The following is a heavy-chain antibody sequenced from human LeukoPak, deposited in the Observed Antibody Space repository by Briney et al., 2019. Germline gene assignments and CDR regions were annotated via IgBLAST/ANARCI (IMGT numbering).Heavy chain of an antibody. CDR3: ARVHSQWLGFDY. CDR1: GGSISSSSYY. D-gene: IGHD6-19*01. V-gene: IGHV4-39*07. CDR2: IYYSGST. J-gene: IGHJ4*02. Sequence: SETLSLTCTVSGGSISSSSYYWGWIRQPPGKGLEWIGSIYYSGSTYYNPSLKSRVTISVDTSKNQFSLKLSSVTAADTAVYYCARVHSQWLGFDYWGQGTLVTVSS.